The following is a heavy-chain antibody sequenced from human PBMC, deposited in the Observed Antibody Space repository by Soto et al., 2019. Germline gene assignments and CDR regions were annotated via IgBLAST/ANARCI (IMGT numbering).Heavy chain of an antibody. CDR2: DYYGGST. CDR1: GGSISSSTYY. Sequence: PSETLSLTCTVSGGSISSSTYYWGWIRQPPGKGLEWIGNDYYGGSTYYNPSLKSRVTISVDTSKSPFSLKLSSVTAADTAMYYCARAGVATIYPGNNWFDPWGQGTQVTVSS. CDR3: ARAGVATIYPGNNWFDP. V-gene: IGHV4-39*01. D-gene: IGHD5-12*01. J-gene: IGHJ5*02.